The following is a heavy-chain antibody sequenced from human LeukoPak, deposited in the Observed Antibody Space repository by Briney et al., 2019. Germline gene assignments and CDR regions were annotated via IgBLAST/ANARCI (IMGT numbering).Heavy chain of an antibody. D-gene: IGHD3-9*01. CDR3: ATDLLRYFDWLSGY. J-gene: IGHJ4*02. CDR2: FDPEDGET. V-gene: IGHV1-24*01. CDR1: GYTLTELS. Sequence: ASVKVSCKVSGYTLTELSMHWVRQAPGKGLEWMGGFDPEDGETIYAQKFQGRVTMTEDTSTDTAYMELSSLRSEDTAVYYCATDLLRYFDWLSGYWGQGTLVTASS.